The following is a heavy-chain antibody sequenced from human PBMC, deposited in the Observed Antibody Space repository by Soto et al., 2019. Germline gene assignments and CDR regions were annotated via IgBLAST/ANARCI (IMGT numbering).Heavy chain of an antibody. D-gene: IGHD1-20*01. CDR2: IYYSGST. CDR1: GGSISSGGNY. CDR3: ARDTGITGGYFHY. V-gene: IGHV4-31*03. Sequence: QVQLQESGPGLVKPSQTLSLTCTVSGGSISSGGNYWSWIRQHPGKGLEYIGYIYYSGSTYYNPYLKSRVTXSXDXXKNQFSLKLSSVTAADTAVYYRARDTGITGGYFHYWGQGTLVTVSS. J-gene: IGHJ4*02.